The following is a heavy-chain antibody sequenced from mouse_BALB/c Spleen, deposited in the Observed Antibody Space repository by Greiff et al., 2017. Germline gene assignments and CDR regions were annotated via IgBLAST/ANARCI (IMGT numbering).Heavy chain of an antibody. CDR1: GFTFSSYA. CDR3: AKVSDSSGCEWPMDY. Sequence: DVMLVESGGGLVKPGGSLKLSCAASGFTFSSYAMSWVRQSPEKRLEWVAEISSGGSYTYYPDTVTGRFIISRDNAKNTLYLEMSSLRSEDTAMYYCAKVSDSSGCEWPMDYWGQGTSVTVSS. D-gene: IGHD3-2*01. V-gene: IGHV5-9-4*01. CDR2: ISSGGSYT. J-gene: IGHJ4*01.